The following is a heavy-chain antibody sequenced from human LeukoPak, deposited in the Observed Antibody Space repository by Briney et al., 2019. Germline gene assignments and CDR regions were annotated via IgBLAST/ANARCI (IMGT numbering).Heavy chain of an antibody. CDR2: IWYDGSNK. CDR1: GFTFSSYG. J-gene: IGHJ4*02. Sequence: PGGSLRLSCAASGFTFSSYGMHWVRQAPGKGLEWVAVIWYDGSNKYYADSVKGRFTISRDNSKNTLYLQMNSLRAEDTAVYYRAREFYDFWSGYYGSEFDYWGQGTLVTVTS. D-gene: IGHD3-3*01. V-gene: IGHV3-33*01. CDR3: AREFYDFWSGYYGSEFDY.